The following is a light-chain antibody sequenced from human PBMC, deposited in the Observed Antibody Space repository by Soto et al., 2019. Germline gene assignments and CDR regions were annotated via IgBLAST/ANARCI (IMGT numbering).Light chain of an antibody. Sequence: ALTQPRSVSGSLGQSVTISCTGTSRDVGEYDYVSWYQHNPGKAPKHMIYDVNKRPSGVPVRFSCSKSGNTASLTISGLQAEDEADYYCCSYAGSNTFVLLGGGTKVTVL. CDR1: SRDVGEYDY. V-gene: IGLV2-11*01. CDR2: DVN. J-gene: IGLJ2*01. CDR3: CSYAGSNTFVL.